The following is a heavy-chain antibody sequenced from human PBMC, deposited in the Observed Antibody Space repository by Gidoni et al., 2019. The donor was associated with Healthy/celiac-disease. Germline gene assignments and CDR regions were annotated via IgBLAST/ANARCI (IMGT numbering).Heavy chain of an antibody. Sequence: QVQLVQSGAEVKKPGASVKVSCKASGYTFPSYDINGVRQATGPGLGWMGWMNPNSGNTGYAQKFQGRVTMTRNTSISTAYMELSSLRSEDTAVYYCARGDYGDYSGESAWFDPWGQGTLVTVSS. CDR3: ARGDYGDYSGESAWFDP. V-gene: IGHV1-8*01. D-gene: IGHD4-17*01. CDR2: MNPNSGNT. CDR1: GYTFPSYD. J-gene: IGHJ5*02.